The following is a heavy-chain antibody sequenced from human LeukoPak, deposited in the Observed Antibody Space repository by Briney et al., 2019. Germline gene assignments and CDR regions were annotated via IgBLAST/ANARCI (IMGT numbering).Heavy chain of an antibody. J-gene: IGHJ4*02. CDR2: ISGSGGST. Sequence: TGGSLRLSCAASGFTFSSYAMSWVRQAPGKGLEWVSAISGSGGSTYYADSVKGRFTISRDNSKNSLYLQMNSLRAEDTAVYYCARSTMVRGVFDYWGQGTLVTVSS. CDR1: GFTFSSYA. V-gene: IGHV3-23*01. D-gene: IGHD3-10*01. CDR3: ARSTMVRGVFDY.